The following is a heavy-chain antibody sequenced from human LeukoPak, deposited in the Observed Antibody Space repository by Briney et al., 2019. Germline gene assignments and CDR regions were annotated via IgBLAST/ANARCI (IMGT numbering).Heavy chain of an antibody. CDR2: IYSGGST. D-gene: IGHD3-22*01. Sequence: GGSLRLACAASGFTVSSNYMSWVRQAAEKGLEWVSVIYSGGSTYYADYVQGRFTISRDNSKNTLYLQMNSLRAEDTAVYYCARSSGFSGYAFDIWGQGTMVTVS. J-gene: IGHJ3*02. CDR3: ARSSGFSGYAFDI. V-gene: IGHV3-66*01. CDR1: GFTVSSNY.